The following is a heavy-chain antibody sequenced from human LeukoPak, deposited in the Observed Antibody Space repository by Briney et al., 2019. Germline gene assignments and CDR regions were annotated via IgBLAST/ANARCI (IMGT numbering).Heavy chain of an antibody. Sequence: SETLSLTCTVSGGSISSYYWSWIRQPPGKGLEWIGSIYYSGSTNYNPSLKSRVTISVDRSKNQFSLKLSSVTAADTAVYYCARGRGVTETKYYFDYWGQGTLVTVSS. J-gene: IGHJ4*02. CDR3: ARGRGVTETKYYFDY. V-gene: IGHV4-59*12. D-gene: IGHD2-21*02. CDR2: IYYSGST. CDR1: GGSISSYY.